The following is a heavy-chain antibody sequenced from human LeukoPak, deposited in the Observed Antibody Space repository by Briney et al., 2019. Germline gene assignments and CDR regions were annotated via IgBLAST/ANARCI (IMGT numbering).Heavy chain of an antibody. CDR1: GFTFDDYA. D-gene: IGHD6-13*01. CDR2: ISGDGGST. Sequence: GGSLRLSCAASGFTFDDYAMHWVRQAPGKGLEWVSLISGDGGSTYYADSVKGRFTISRDNSKNSLYLQMNSLRPADTALYYCAKDLGAAAGTWGQGTLVTVSS. CDR3: AKDLGAAAGT. J-gene: IGHJ5*02. V-gene: IGHV3-43*02.